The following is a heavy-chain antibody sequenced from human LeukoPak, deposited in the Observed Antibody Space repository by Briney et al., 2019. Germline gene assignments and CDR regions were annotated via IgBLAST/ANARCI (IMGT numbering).Heavy chain of an antibody. Sequence: PGGSLRLSCAASGFTFSKYWMTWVRQAPGKGLEWVASIKQDGSEKYYGDSVKGRFIISRDNAKNSLYLQMNSLTAEDTAVYYCASHDYGDYSPLDYWGQGTLVTVSS. CDR2: IKQDGSEK. V-gene: IGHV3-7*01. D-gene: IGHD4-17*01. CDR1: GFTFSKYW. CDR3: ASHDYGDYSPLDY. J-gene: IGHJ4*02.